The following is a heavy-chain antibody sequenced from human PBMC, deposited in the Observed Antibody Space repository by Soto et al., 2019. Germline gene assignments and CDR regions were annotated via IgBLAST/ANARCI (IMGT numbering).Heavy chain of an antibody. CDR2: IYWDDDK. D-gene: IGHD6-19*01. Sequence: QITLKESGPTLVKPTQTLTLTCTFSGFSLSPIGVGVGWIRQPPGKALEWLALIYWDDDKRYSPSLKSRLTLTKDTSKNQVVLTMTHLDPVDTATYDCAHRGYSSGWLVGAFDIWGQGTMVTVSS. V-gene: IGHV2-5*02. J-gene: IGHJ3*02. CDR1: GFSLSPIGVG. CDR3: AHRGYSSGWLVGAFDI.